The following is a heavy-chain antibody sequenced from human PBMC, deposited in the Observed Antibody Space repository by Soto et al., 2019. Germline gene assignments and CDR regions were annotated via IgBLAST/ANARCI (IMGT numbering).Heavy chain of an antibody. J-gene: IGHJ4*02. CDR1: GGSISSGSYS. V-gene: IGHV4-39*01. Sequence: QLQLQESGPGLVKRSETLSLTCTVSGGSISSGSYSWGWIRQPPGKGLEWIGNTYFTGNTHYNPSLNRRVTMSLATSKSQFSLSLGSVTAADTAVYYCARHRTGYSSSWLDYWGQGILVTVSS. CDR3: ARHRTGYSSSWLDY. CDR2: TYFTGNT. D-gene: IGHD6-13*01.